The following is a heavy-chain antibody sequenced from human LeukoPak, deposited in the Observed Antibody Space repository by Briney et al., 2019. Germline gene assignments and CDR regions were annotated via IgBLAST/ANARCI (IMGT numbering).Heavy chain of an antibody. Sequence: GGSLRLSCEASGFTFSSHCMSWVRQARGKGLEWVANIKQDGSEKYYVDSVKGRFTISRDNAKNSLYLQMSILRAADTAVYYCARVRIAVAVSAFDIWGQGTMVTVSS. CDR1: GFTFSSHC. CDR2: IKQDGSEK. D-gene: IGHD6-19*01. V-gene: IGHV3-7*01. J-gene: IGHJ3*02. CDR3: ARVRIAVAVSAFDI.